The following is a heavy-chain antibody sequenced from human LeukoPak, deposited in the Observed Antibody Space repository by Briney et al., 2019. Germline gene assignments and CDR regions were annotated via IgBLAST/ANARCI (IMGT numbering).Heavy chain of an antibody. CDR1: GFIFSDYY. D-gene: IGHD6-19*01. CDR2: FCYSGNT. J-gene: IGHJ4*02. V-gene: IGHV4-38-2*02. CDR3: TKDYSGWSRDY. Sequence: GSLRLSCAASGFIFSDYYMSWICQAPGKGLEWIGSFCYSGNTYYNPSLKSRVTLSVDTSKNQFSLELSSMTAADTAVYYCTKDYSGWSRDYWGQGTLVTVSS.